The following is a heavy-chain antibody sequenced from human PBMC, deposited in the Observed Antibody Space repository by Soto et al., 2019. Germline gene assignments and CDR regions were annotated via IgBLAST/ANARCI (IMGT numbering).Heavy chain of an antibody. J-gene: IGHJ6*02. V-gene: IGHV6-1*01. D-gene: IGHD6-13*01. CDR1: GDSVSSNSAA. CDR3: ARDRGSSPHYYYYGMDV. CDR2: TYYRSKWYN. Sequence: PSQTLSLTCAISGDSVSSNSAAWNWIRQSPSRGLEWLGRTYYRSKWYNDYAVSVKSRITINPDTSKNQFSLQLNSVTPEDTAVYYCARDRGSSPHYYYYGMDVWGQGTTVTVSS.